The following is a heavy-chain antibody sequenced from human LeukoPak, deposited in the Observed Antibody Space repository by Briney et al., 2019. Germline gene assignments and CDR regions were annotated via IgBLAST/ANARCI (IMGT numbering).Heavy chain of an antibody. D-gene: IGHD6-19*01. CDR3: AISSSGWYLVANFDY. J-gene: IGHJ4*02. CDR2: MNPNSGNT. CDR1: GYTFTGYG. V-gene: IGHV1-8*02. Sequence: ASVKVSCKASGYTFTGYGISWVRQATGQGLEWMGWMNPNSGNTGYAQKFQGRVTMTRNTSISTAYMELSSLRSEDTAVYYCAISSSGWYLVANFDYWGQGTLVTVSS.